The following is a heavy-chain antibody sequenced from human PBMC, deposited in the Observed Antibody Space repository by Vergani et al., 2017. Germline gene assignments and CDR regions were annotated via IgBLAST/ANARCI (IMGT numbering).Heavy chain of an antibody. D-gene: IGHD2-21*01. Sequence: QLQLQESGSGLVKPSQTLSLTCAVSGGSISSGGYSWSWIRQPPGKGLEWIGYIYHSGSTYYNPSLKSRVTISVDRSKNQFSLKLSSVTAADTAVYYCAKGGSVVIAILPHYYYYMDVWGKGTTVTVSS. CDR1: GGSISSGGYS. J-gene: IGHJ6*03. CDR3: AKGGSVVIAILPHYYYYMDV. V-gene: IGHV4-30-2*01. CDR2: IYHSGST.